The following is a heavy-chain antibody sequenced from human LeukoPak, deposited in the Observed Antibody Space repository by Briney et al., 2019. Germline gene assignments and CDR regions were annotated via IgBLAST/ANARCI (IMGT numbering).Heavy chain of an antibody. Sequence: PGRSLRLSCAASGFTFSNYGMHWVRQAPGKGLEWVSAISGSGGGTYYADSVKGRLTISRDNSKNTLYLQMSSLRAEDTAVYYCAKAFSAYENWPPNWFDPWGQGTLVTVSS. V-gene: IGHV3-23*01. CDR3: AKAFSAYENWPPNWFDP. CDR1: GFTFSNYG. J-gene: IGHJ5*02. D-gene: IGHD5-12*01. CDR2: ISGSGGGT.